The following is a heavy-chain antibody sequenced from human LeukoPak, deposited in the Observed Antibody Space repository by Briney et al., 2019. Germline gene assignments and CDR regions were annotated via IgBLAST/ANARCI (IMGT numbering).Heavy chain of an antibody. J-gene: IGHJ4*02. CDR2: SSYTGNT. D-gene: IGHD3-10*01. CDR1: GAHFTNYY. CDR3: ARGTLMWFGAKMEYYFDS. Sequence: PSETLSLTCTVSGAHFTNYYWSFIRQPPGKGLEWIGFSSYTGNTNYNPSLKSRVTISLDVSKNQFSLSLKSVTAADTAMYYCARGTLMWFGAKMEYYFDSWGQGTPLTVSS. V-gene: IGHV4-59*01.